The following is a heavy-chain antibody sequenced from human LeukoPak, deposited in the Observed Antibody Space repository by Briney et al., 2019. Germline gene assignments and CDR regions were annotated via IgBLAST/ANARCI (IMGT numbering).Heavy chain of an antibody. CDR3: AKDRQWLVYGGAFDY. CDR2: ISWNSCSI. V-gene: IGHV3-9*01. J-gene: IGHJ4*02. D-gene: IGHD6-19*01. Sequence: GGSLRLSCAASGFTFDDYAMHLVRQAPGEGLEWVSGISWNSCSIGYADSVKGRFTISRDNAKNSLYLQMNSLRAEDTALYYCAKDRQWLVYGGAFDYWGQGTLVTVSS. CDR1: GFTFDDYA.